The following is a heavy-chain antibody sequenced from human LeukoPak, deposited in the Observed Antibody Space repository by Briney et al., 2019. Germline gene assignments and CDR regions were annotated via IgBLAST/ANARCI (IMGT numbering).Heavy chain of an antibody. V-gene: IGHV4-59*01. J-gene: IGHJ4*02. CDR3: ARDLPSSLYEV. CDR2: IYYSGST. D-gene: IGHD5/OR15-5a*01. CDR1: GGSTSSYY. Sequence: SETLSLTCTVSGGSTSSYYWSWIRQPPGKGLEWIGYIYYSGSTNYNPSLKSRVTTSVDTSKNQFSLKLSSVTAADTAVYYCARDLPSSLYEVWGQGTLVTVSS.